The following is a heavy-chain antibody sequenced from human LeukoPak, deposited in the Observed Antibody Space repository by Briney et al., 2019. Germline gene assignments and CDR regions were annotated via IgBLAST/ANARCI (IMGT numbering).Heavy chain of an antibody. CDR1: GFSLSTSGVG. D-gene: IGHD3-9*01. CDR2: IYWDDDK. J-gene: IGHJ4*02. V-gene: IGHV2-5*02. CDR3: AHSMALRYSDWLPSSYYFDY. Sequence: SGPTLVKPTQTLTLTCTFSGFSLSTSGVGVGWIRQPPGKALEWLALIYWDDDKRYSPSLKSRLTITKDTSKNQVVLTMTNMDPVDTATYYCAHSMALRYSDWLPSSYYFDYWGQGTLVTVSS.